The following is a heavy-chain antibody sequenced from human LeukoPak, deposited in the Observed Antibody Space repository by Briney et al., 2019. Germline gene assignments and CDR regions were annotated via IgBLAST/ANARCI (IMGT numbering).Heavy chain of an antibody. J-gene: IGHJ6*03. D-gene: IGHD3-10*01. CDR2: IYTSGST. CDR1: GGSLSSSSYY. V-gene: IGHV4-39*01. CDR3: ARHSYGSGSYARTYYMDV. Sequence: SETLSLTCTVSGGSLSSSSYYWGWIRQPPGKGLEWIGRIYTSGSTNYNPSLKSRVTISVDTSKNQFSLKLSSVTAADTAVYYCARHSYGSGSYARTYYMDVWGKGTTVTISS.